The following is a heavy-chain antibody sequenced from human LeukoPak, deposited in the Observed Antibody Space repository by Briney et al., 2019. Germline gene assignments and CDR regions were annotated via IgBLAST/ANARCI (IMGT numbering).Heavy chain of an antibody. CDR2: IRYDGSNK. V-gene: IGHV3-30*02. Sequence: GGSLRLSCAASGFTFSSYGMHWVRQAPGKGLEWVAFIRYDGSNKYYADSVKGRFTISRDNSKNTLYLQMNSLRAEDTAVYYCARGFENSGGFDYWGQGTLVTVSS. CDR1: GFTFSSYG. J-gene: IGHJ4*02. CDR3: ARGFENSGGFDY. D-gene: IGHD2-21*01.